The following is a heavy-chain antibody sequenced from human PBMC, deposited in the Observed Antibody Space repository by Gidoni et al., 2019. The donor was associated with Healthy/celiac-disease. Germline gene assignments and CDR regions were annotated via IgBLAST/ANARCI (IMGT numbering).Heavy chain of an antibody. V-gene: IGHV4-34*01. J-gene: IGHJ4*02. CDR2: INHSGST. CDR3: ARKPPKRERWYLDY. D-gene: IGHD1-1*01. Sequence: QVQLQQWGAGLLKPSETLSLTCAVYGGSFSGYYWSWIRQPPGKGLEWIGEINHSGSTNYNPSLKSRVTISVDTSKNQFSLKLSSVTAADTAVYYCARKPPKRERWYLDYWGQGTLVTVSS. CDR1: GGSFSGYY.